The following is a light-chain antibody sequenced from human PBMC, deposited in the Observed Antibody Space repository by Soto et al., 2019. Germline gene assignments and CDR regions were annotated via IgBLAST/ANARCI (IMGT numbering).Light chain of an antibody. CDR3: QQRSNWSVT. CDR1: QSFSSY. J-gene: IGKJ1*01. V-gene: IGKV3-11*01. CDR2: DAS. Sequence: EIVLTQSPATLSLSPGERATLSCRASQSFSSYLAWYQQKPGQAPRLLVYDASNSATGIPARFSGSGSGTDFTLTICSLEPGDFAVYYCQQRSNWSVTFGQGTKVEFK.